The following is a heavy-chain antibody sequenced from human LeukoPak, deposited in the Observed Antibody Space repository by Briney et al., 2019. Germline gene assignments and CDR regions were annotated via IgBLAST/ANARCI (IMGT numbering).Heavy chain of an antibody. Sequence: ASVTVSFKASGGTFSTNGISWVRQAPGQGLEWMGRIIPIFGPPKYAQKFQGTVTITTDESTSTAYMELSSLTSEGTAVYYCATSSERQYYFDYRGQETLVTVSS. CDR3: ATSSERQYYFDY. CDR2: IIPIFGPP. CDR1: GGTFSTNG. D-gene: IGHD3-22*01. V-gene: IGHV1-69*05. J-gene: IGHJ4*02.